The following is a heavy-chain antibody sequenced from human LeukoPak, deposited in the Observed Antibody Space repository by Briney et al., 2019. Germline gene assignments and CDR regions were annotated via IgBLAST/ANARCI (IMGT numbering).Heavy chain of an antibody. CDR3: ARMTPDSPSFDY. CDR2: IDWDDDK. V-gene: IGHV2-70*17. Sequence: SGPALVKPTQTLTLTCTFSGFSLSTPEMCVTWIRQPPGKALEWLARIDWDDDKFYSPSLRTRLTISKDTPKNQVVLRMINMDPVDTGTYYCARMTPDSPSFDYWGQGALITVSS. D-gene: IGHD2-15*01. J-gene: IGHJ4*02. CDR1: GFSLSTPEMC.